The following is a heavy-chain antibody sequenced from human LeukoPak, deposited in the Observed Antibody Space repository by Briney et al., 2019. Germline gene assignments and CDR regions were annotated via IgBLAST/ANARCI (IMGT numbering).Heavy chain of an antibody. CDR2: ISGSGGST. D-gene: IGHD6-13*01. CDR1: GFTFSNYG. Sequence: GGSLRLSCAASGFTFSNYGMSWVRQAPGKGLEWVSAISGSGGSTYYADSVKGRFTISRDNSKNTLFLQMNSLRAEDTAVYYCAKDRGYSLVMDVWGKGTTVTVSS. CDR3: AKDRGYSLVMDV. J-gene: IGHJ6*03. V-gene: IGHV3-23*01.